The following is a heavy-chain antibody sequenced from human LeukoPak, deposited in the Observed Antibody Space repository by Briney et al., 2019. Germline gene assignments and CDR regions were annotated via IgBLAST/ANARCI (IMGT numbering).Heavy chain of an antibody. CDR2: INHSGST. CDR1: GGSFSGYY. D-gene: IGHD2/OR15-2a*01. J-gene: IGHJ5*02. V-gene: IGHV4-34*01. CDR3: ARGNISRFDP. Sequence: SETLSLTCAIYGGSFSGYYWSWIRQPPGKGLEWIGEINHSGSTNYNPSLKSRVTISVDKSKNQFSLKLSSVTAADTAVYYCARGNISRFDPWGQGTLVTVSS.